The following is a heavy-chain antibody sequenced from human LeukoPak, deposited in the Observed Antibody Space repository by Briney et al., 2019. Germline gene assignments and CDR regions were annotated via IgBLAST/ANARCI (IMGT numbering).Heavy chain of an antibody. D-gene: IGHD1-26*01. V-gene: IGHV4-38-2*01. CDR2: ISYSGRT. J-gene: IGHJ4*02. CDR3: ARLSVGATDY. CDR1: GYSISSGYY. Sequence: SETLSLTCAVSGYSISSGYYWCCSRPPPGKGLEGVGSISYSGRTYYNPSLKSRVTTSAGTSKNQFSLTLSSVTAADTAVDYCARLSVGATDYWGQGTLVTVSS.